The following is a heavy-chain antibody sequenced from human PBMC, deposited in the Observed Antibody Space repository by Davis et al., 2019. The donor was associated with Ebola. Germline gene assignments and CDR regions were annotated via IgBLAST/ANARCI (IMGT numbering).Heavy chain of an antibody. D-gene: IGHD5-18*01. J-gene: IGHJ4*02. Sequence: GESLKISCAASGFTFSSYWMHWVRQAPGKGLVWVSRINSDGSSTSYADSVKGRFTISRDNAKNTLYLQMNSLRAEDTAVYYCARGYSYGFDYWGQGTLVTASS. CDR3: ARGYSYGFDY. CDR2: INSDGSST. V-gene: IGHV3-74*01. CDR1: GFTFSSYW.